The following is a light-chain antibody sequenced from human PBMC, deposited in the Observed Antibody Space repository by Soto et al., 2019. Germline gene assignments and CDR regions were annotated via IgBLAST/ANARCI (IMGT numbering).Light chain of an antibody. J-gene: IGKJ2*01. Sequence: DIVMTQSPDSLAVSLGERATINCKSSQSVLYSSNNKNYLTWYQQKPGQPPKLLIYWASTRESGVPDRFSGRGSGTDFTLTISSLQAEDVAVYYCQQYYSPYTFGQGTKPEIK. V-gene: IGKV4-1*01. CDR3: QQYYSPYT. CDR2: WAS. CDR1: QSVLYSSNNKNY.